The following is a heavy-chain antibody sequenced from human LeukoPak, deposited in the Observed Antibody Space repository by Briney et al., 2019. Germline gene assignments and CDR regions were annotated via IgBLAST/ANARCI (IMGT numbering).Heavy chain of an antibody. CDR1: GGSISSYY. CDR2: IYTSGST. CDR3: ARDLRSGYDLSWFDP. D-gene: IGHD5-12*01. J-gene: IGHJ5*02. V-gene: IGHV4-4*07. Sequence: KPSETLSLTCTVSGGSISSYYWSWIRQPPRKGLEWIWRIYTSGSTNYNPSLKSRVTMSVDTSKNQFSLKLSSVTAADTAVYYCARDLRSGYDLSWFDPWGQGTLVTVSS.